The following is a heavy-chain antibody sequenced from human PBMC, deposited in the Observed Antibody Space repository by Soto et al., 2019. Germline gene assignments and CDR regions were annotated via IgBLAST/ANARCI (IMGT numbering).Heavy chain of an antibody. Sequence: ASVKVSCKASGYTFTSYYMHWVRQAPGQGLEWMGIINPSGGSTSYAQKFQGRVTMTRDTSTSTVYMELSSLRSEDTAVYYCARSYFFSALAGTDPWFDPWGQGTLVTVSS. CDR2: INPSGGST. D-gene: IGHD6-19*01. CDR3: ARSYFFSALAGTDPWFDP. V-gene: IGHV1-46*01. J-gene: IGHJ5*02. CDR1: GYTFTSYY.